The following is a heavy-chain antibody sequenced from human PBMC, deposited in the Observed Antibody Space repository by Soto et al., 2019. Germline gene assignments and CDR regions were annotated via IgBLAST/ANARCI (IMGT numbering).Heavy chain of an antibody. D-gene: IGHD3-9*01. CDR3: SKDRGQVRRYFGDVTDV. Sequence: QVQLVESGGGVVQPGRSLRLSCAASGIVFRNYGMHWVRQAPGRGLVWVAVISDDGSYKNTADSVKGRFTISRDNSKNTLYLQMNRLRAEDTGVYYCSKDRGQVRRYFGDVTDVWGQGTTVTVSS. V-gene: IGHV3-30*18. CDR2: ISDDGSYK. J-gene: IGHJ6*02. CDR1: GIVFRNYG.